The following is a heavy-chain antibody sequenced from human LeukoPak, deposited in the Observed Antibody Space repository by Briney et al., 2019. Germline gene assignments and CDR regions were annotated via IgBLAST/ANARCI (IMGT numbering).Heavy chain of an antibody. Sequence: PGGSLRLSCAASGFTFSSYAMHWVRQATGKGLEWVAVISYDGSNKYYADSVKGRFTISRDNSKNTLYLQMNSLRAEDTAVYYCARARPYKGYYMDVWGKGTTVTVSS. J-gene: IGHJ6*03. V-gene: IGHV3-30*01. CDR3: ARARPYKGYYMDV. CDR2: ISYDGSNK. CDR1: GFTFSSYA. D-gene: IGHD1-1*01.